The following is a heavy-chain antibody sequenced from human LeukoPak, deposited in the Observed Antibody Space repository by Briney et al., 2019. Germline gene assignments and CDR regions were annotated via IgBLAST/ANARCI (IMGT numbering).Heavy chain of an antibody. Sequence: GESLKISCKGSGYSFTSYWIGWVRQMPGKGLEWMGIIHDSDTVYSPSFQGQVIMSADKSISTAYLQWSSLKASDTAMYYCAREGSYFGSSTHDYWGRGTLVTVSS. V-gene: IGHV5-51*01. CDR3: AREGSYFGSSTHDY. J-gene: IGHJ4*02. D-gene: IGHD3-10*01. CDR1: GYSFTSYW. CDR2: IHDSDT.